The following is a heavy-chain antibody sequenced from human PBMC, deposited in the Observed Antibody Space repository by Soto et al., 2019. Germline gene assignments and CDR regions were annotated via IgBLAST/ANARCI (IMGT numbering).Heavy chain of an antibody. Sequence: PGESLKIPCKGSGYSFTSYWLDWVRQMPGKGLEWMGIIYPGDSDTRYSPSFQGQVTISADKSISTAYLQWTSLMASDTAMYYCPRLRVDSYYYYFSIDVWGEGTTVTGSS. CDR1: GYSFTSYW. V-gene: IGHV5-51*01. D-gene: IGHD5-12*01. CDR2: IYPGDSDT. CDR3: PRLRVDSYYYYFSIDV. J-gene: IGHJ6*04.